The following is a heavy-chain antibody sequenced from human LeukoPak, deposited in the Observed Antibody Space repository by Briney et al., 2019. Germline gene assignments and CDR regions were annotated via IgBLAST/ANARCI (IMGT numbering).Heavy chain of an antibody. J-gene: IGHJ5*02. D-gene: IGHD6-13*01. CDR3: ASKLAAGTGGWFDP. Sequence: SETLSLTCTVSGYSISSGYYWGWIRQPLGKGLEWIGSIYHSGSTYYNPSLKSRVTISVDTSKNQFSLKLSSVTAADTAVYYCASKLAAGTGGWFDPWGQGTLVTVSS. CDR1: GYSISSGYY. CDR2: IYHSGST. V-gene: IGHV4-38-2*02.